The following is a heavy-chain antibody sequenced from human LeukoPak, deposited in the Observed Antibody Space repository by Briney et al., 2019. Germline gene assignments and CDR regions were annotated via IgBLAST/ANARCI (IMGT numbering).Heavy chain of an antibody. CDR1: GFTFRSFT. CDR2: ITSSSDYI. V-gene: IGHV3-21*01. CDR3: AIIVGATPNDY. J-gene: IGHJ4*02. Sequence: GGSLRLSCAASGFTFRSFTMNWVRQAPGKGLEWLSSITSSSDYIYYADSVKGRFTISRDNAKSSLYLQMSSLRAEDTAVYYCAIIVGATPNDYWGQGTLVTVSS. D-gene: IGHD1-26*01.